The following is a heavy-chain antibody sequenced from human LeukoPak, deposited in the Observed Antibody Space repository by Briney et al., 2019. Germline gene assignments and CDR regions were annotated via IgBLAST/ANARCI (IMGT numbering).Heavy chain of an antibody. CDR1: GGTFSSYA. V-gene: IGHV1-69*13. J-gene: IGHJ2*01. D-gene: IGHD3-9*01. Sequence: SVKVSCKASGGTFSSYAISWVRQAPGQGLEWMGGIIPIFGTANYAQKFQGRVTITSDESTSTAYMELSSLRSEDTAVYYCARADILTGYYTDYWYFDLWGRGTLVTVSS. CDR3: ARADILTGYYTDYWYFDL. CDR2: IIPIFGTA.